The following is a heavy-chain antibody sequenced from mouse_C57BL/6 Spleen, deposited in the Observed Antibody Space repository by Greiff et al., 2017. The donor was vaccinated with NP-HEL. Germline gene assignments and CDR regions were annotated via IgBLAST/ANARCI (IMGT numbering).Heavy chain of an antibody. D-gene: IGHD3-1*01. CDR2: ISNGGGST. CDR1: GFTFSDYY. J-gene: IGHJ4*01. Sequence: EVKVVESGGGLVQPGGSLKLSCAASGFTFSDYYMYWVRQTPEKRLEWVAYISNGGGSTYYPDTVKGRFTISRDNAKNTLYLQMSRLKSEDTAMYYCARGLRGDYYAMDYWGQGTSVTVSS. V-gene: IGHV5-12*01. CDR3: ARGLRGDYYAMDY.